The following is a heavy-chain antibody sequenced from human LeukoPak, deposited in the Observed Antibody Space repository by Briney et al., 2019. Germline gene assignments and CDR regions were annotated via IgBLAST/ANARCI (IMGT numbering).Heavy chain of an antibody. Sequence: AGGSLRLSCAASGFTFSSYAMHWVRQAPGKGLEWVAFIRYDGSNKYYADSVKGRFTISRDNSKNTVYLQMNSLRAEDTAVYYCGKESGHSFDYWGQGTLVTVSS. J-gene: IGHJ4*02. V-gene: IGHV3-30*02. CDR2: IRYDGSNK. CDR1: GFTFSSYA. CDR3: GKESGHSFDY.